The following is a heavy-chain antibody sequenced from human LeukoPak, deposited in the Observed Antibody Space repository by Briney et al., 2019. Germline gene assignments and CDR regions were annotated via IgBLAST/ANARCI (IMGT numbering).Heavy chain of an antibody. J-gene: IGHJ4*02. V-gene: IGHV4-61*02. D-gene: IGHD2-15*01. CDR3: AREGPAYCSLDY. Sequence: SSETLSLTRTVSGGSISSGSYYWSWIRQPAGKGLEWIGRIYTSGSTNYNPSLKSRVTISVDTSKNQFSLKLSSVTAADTAVYYCAREGPAYCSLDYWGQGTLVTVSS. CDR1: GGSISSGSYY. CDR2: IYTSGST.